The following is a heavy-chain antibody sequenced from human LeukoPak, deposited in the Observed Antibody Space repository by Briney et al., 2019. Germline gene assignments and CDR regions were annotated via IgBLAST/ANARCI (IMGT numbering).Heavy chain of an antibody. Sequence: SETLSLTCAVYGGPFSGYYWSWIRQPPGKGLEWIGEINHSGSTNYNPSLKSRVTISVDTSKNQFSLKLGSVTAADTAVYYCARAFDGSTRNYYYYYYMDVWGKGTTVTVSS. J-gene: IGHJ6*03. CDR1: GGPFSGYY. V-gene: IGHV4-34*01. CDR3: ARAFDGSTRNYYYYYYMDV. CDR2: INHSGST.